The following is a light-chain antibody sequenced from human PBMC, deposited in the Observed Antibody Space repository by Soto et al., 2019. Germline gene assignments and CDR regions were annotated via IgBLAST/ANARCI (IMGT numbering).Light chain of an antibody. Sequence: QSALTRPASGYGSPGQSITISCTGTSSDVGGYNYVSWYQQEPGKAPKLMICDVSNRPSGVSNRFSGSKSGNTASLTISGLQAEDEADYYCSSYTSGTTFVFGTGTKVTVL. CDR3: SSYTSGTTFV. V-gene: IGLV2-14*01. J-gene: IGLJ1*01. CDR2: DVS. CDR1: SSDVGGYNY.